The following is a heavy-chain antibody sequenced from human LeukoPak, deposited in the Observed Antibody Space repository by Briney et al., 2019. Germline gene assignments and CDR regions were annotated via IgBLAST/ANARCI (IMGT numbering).Heavy chain of an antibody. CDR1: GGSFSGYY. CDR3: ARSRGIYSGYDLAY. Sequence: SETLSLTCAVYGGSFSGYYWSWIRQPPGKGLEWIGEINHSGSTNYNLSLKSRVTISVDTSKNQFSLKLSSVTAADTAVYYCARSRGIYSGYDLAYWGQGTLVTVSS. V-gene: IGHV4-34*01. D-gene: IGHD5-12*01. J-gene: IGHJ4*02. CDR2: INHSGST.